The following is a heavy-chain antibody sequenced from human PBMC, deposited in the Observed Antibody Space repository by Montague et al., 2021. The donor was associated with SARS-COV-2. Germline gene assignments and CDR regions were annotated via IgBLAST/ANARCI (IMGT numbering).Heavy chain of an antibody. J-gene: IGHJ5*02. D-gene: IGHD4/OR15-4a*01. Sequence: SLRLSCAASGFPFSNHWMHWVRQPPGKGLVWVSRITTDATNTAYADSVKGRFTVSRDNAKNTLYLQMNSLRVEDTAVYYFARDKGAASPFDPWGQGTLVTVPS. CDR2: ITTDATNT. V-gene: IGHV3-74*03. CDR1: GFPFSNHW. CDR3: ARDKGAASPFDP.